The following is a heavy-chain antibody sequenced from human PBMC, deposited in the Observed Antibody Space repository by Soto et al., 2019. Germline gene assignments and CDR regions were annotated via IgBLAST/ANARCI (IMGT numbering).Heavy chain of an antibody. Sequence: SETLSLTCTVSGGSISSYYWSWIRQPPGKGLEWIGYIYYGGSTNYNPSLKSRVTISVDTSKNQFSLKLSSVTAADTAVYYCARDFYDSSGSQDWGQGTLVTVS. CDR2: IYYGGST. CDR3: ARDFYDSSGSQD. J-gene: IGHJ4*02. D-gene: IGHD3-22*01. CDR1: GGSISSYY. V-gene: IGHV4-59*01.